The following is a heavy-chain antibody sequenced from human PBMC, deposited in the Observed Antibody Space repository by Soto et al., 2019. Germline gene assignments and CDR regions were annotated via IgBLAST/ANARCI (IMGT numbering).Heavy chain of an antibody. CDR2: IYRAGDT. D-gene: IGHD5-18*01. CDR1: GFTVSTNY. Sequence: VGSLRLSCAASGFTVSTNYMAWVRQAPGRGLDWVSVIYRAGDTYYADSVKGRFTISRDSSKNILYLQMNSLRVEDTAVYYCARGPHSYGTWGQGTLVTVSS. J-gene: IGHJ5*02. V-gene: IGHV3-53*01. CDR3: ARGPHSYGT.